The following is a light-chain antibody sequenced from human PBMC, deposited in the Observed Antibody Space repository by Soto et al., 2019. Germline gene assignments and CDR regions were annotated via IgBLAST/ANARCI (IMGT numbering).Light chain of an antibody. CDR1: SSNIGNYY. CDR3: GTWDSSLSIFV. V-gene: IGLV1-51*02. J-gene: IGLJ1*01. CDR2: END. Sequence: QSALTQPPSVSAAPGQKVTMSCSGCSSNIGNYYVSWHQQLPGTAPKLLIYENDKRPSGIPDRFSGSKSGTSATLGITGLQTGDEADYYCGTWDSSLSIFVFGNGTRSPS.